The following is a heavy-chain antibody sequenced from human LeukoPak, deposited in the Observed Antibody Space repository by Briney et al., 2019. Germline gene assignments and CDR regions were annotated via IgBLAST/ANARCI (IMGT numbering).Heavy chain of an antibody. CDR3: AKDMGSIVGALGS. D-gene: IGHD1-26*01. CDR2: IRWNSASI. CDR1: GLTFDDYA. J-gene: IGHJ5*02. Sequence: SLTPSCPLSGLTFDDYAMHWVRPAPRKGLEWVSGIRWNSASIGYADSVKGRFTISRDNAKNSLYLQMNSLRTEDTALYYCAKDMGSIVGALGSWGQGTLVTVSS. V-gene: IGHV3-9*01.